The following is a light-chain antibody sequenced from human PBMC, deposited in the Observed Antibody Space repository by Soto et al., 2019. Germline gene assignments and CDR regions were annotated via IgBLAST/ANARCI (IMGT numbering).Light chain of an antibody. J-gene: IGKJ2*01. V-gene: IGKV3-11*01. CDR2: DTS. CDR1: QSVSNY. Sequence: EIVLTQSPDTLSLSPGERATLSCRASQSVSNYLAWYQQKPGQAPRLLIYDTSNRASGIPARFSGSGSGTDFTLTISSLEPEDFAVYYCQLRSNWPPYTFGQGTKLEIK. CDR3: QLRSNWPPYT.